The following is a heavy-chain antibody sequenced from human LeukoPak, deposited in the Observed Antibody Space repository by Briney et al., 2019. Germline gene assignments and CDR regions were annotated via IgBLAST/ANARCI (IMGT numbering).Heavy chain of an antibody. CDR2: ISSSGDRT. CDR1: GFDFNNYA. J-gene: IGHJ4*02. CDR3: AKGGACSSSWYPPDY. D-gene: IGHD6-13*01. V-gene: IGHV3-23*01. Sequence: GGSLRLSCAASGFDFNNYAMSWVRQAPGKGRGWVSGISSSGDRTYYADSEKGRFTISRDKSKNTLNLHMNSLRVEDTAVYYCAKGGACSSSWYPPDYWGQGTLVTVSS.